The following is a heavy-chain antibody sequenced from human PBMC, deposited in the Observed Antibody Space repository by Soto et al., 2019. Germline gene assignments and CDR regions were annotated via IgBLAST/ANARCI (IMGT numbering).Heavy chain of an antibody. CDR1: GGSISSYY. CDR2: IYYSGST. CDR3: ARLSDYDFWSGRGSGMDV. Sequence: SETLSLTCTVSGGSISSYYWSWIRQPPGKGLERIGYIYYSGSTNYNPSLKSRVTISVDTSKNQFSLKLSSVTAADTAVYYCARLSDYDFWSGRGSGMDVWGQGTTVTVSS. J-gene: IGHJ6*02. D-gene: IGHD3-3*01. V-gene: IGHV4-59*01.